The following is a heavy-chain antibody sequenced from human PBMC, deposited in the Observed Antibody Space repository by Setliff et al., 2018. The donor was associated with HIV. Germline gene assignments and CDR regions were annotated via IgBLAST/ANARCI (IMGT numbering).Heavy chain of an antibody. CDR2: IIPIFGTA. D-gene: IGHD6-13*01. Sequence: SVKVSCKASGGTFSSYAISWVRQARGQGLEWVGGIIPIFGTANYAQKFQGRVTITTDESTSTAYMEPSSLRSEDTAVYYCARDRNSSSWYVGYGMDVWGQGTTVTVSS. CDR3: ARDRNSSSWYVGYGMDV. CDR1: GGTFSSYA. J-gene: IGHJ6*02. V-gene: IGHV1-69*05.